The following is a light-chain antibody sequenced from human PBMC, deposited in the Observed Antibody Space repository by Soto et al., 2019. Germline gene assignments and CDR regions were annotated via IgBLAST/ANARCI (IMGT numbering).Light chain of an antibody. CDR2: KAS. Sequence: DIQMTQSPSTLSASLGDRVTITCRASQSVRSGLAWYQQKPGKAPKLLIYKASSLESGVPSRFSGSGSGTEFTLTISSLQPDDFATYYCQQYNSYSPLTFGGGTKVEIK. J-gene: IGKJ4*01. V-gene: IGKV1-5*03. CDR1: QSVRSG. CDR3: QQYNSYSPLT.